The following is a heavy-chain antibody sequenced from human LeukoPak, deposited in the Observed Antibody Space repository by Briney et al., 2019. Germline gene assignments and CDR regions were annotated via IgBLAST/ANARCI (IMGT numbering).Heavy chain of an antibody. CDR2: INSDGSST. D-gene: IGHD3-22*01. V-gene: IGHV3-74*01. CDR1: GFTFSSYW. CDR3: ARDLSPSYYDSSGYLFG. Sequence: PGGSLRLSCAASGFTFSSYWMHWVRHAPGKGLVWVSRINSDGSSTSYADSVKGRFTISRDNAKNTLYLQMNSLRAEDTAVYYCARDLSPSYYDSSGYLFGWGQGTLVTVSS. J-gene: IGHJ4*02.